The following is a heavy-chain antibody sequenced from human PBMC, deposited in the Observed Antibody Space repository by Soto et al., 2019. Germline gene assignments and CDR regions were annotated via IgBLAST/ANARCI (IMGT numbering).Heavy chain of an antibody. J-gene: IGHJ4*02. Sequence: EVQLVESGGGLVQPGGSLRLSCAASGFTFSNYWMHWVRQAPGKGLVWVSHINSDGSITSYADSVKGRFTISRDNAKNTLYLQMNSLRAEDTAVYYCAGDHYGDYDYWGQGTLITVSS. V-gene: IGHV3-74*01. CDR3: AGDHYGDYDY. CDR2: INSDGSIT. CDR1: GFTFSNYW. D-gene: IGHD4-17*01.